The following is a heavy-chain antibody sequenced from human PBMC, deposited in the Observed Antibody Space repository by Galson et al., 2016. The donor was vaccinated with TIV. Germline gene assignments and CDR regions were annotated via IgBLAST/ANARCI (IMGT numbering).Heavy chain of an antibody. J-gene: IGHJ6*03. CDR1: VYTLASYD. D-gene: IGHD3-22*01. Sequence: SVKVSCKASVYTLASYDIHWVRQATGQGLEWMGWMNANSGKTGYSQQFQGRVTLTRNISISTAHMELSSLTSDDTAVYYCARGQSGGGYFYYYYMDVWGTGTTVTVS. CDR2: MNANSGKT. CDR3: ARGQSGGGYFYYYYMDV. V-gene: IGHV1-8*01.